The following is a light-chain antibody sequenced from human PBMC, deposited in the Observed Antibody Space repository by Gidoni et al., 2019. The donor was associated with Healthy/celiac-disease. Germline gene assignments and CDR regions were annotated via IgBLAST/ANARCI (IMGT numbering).Light chain of an antibody. CDR1: QSISSY. V-gene: IGKV1-39*01. CDR3: EQSYSTPRT. J-gene: IGKJ1*01. Sequence: DLQRAQSPSSLSASVGHSITITCLSSQSISSYLNWYKQKPGKAPKPLIYAASSLRSGVPSGFSGGGAGTDFTRTIRSLQPEDYTTYCCEQSYSTPRTVGQGTKVEIK. CDR2: AAS.